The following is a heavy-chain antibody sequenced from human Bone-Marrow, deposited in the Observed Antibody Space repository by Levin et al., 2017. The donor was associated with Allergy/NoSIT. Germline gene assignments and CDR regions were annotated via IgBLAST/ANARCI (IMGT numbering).Heavy chain of an antibody. D-gene: IGHD3-10*01. Sequence: ASVKVSCKASGYTFTSYYMHWVRQAPGQGLEWMGIINPSGGSTSYAQKFQGRVTMTRDTSTSTVYMELSSLRSEDTAVYYCARDIDTMVRGDPAEPGYWGQGTLVTVSS. CDR2: INPSGGST. CDR1: GYTFTSYY. J-gene: IGHJ4*02. V-gene: IGHV1-46*01. CDR3: ARDIDTMVRGDPAEPGY.